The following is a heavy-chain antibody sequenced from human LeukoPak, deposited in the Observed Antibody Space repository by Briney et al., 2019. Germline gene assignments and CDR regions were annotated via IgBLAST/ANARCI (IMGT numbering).Heavy chain of an antibody. J-gene: IGHJ3*02. V-gene: IGHV3-23*01. CDR2: ISGSGGNT. Sequence: GGSLRLSCAASGFTFSSYAMSWVRQAPGKGLEWVSAISGSGGNTHYADSVKGRFTISRDNSKNTLYLQMSSLRAEDTAVYYCARTDRTGALGRFRMRSDAFDIWGQGTMVTVSS. CDR1: GFTFSSYA. D-gene: IGHD3-16*01. CDR3: ARTDRTGALGRFRMRSDAFDI.